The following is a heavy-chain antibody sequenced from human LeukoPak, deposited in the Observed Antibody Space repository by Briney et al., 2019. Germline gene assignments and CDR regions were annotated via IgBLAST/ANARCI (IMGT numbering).Heavy chain of an antibody. CDR3: ARGLLLAAFDI. Sequence: GGSLRLACAASGFTFSSYAMHWVRQAPGKGLEWVAVISYDGSNKYYADSVKGRFTISRDNSKNTLYLQMNSLRAEDTAVYYCARGLLLAAFDIWGQGTMVTVSS. D-gene: IGHD2/OR15-2a*01. CDR1: GFTFSSYA. CDR2: ISYDGSNK. J-gene: IGHJ3*02. V-gene: IGHV3-30*04.